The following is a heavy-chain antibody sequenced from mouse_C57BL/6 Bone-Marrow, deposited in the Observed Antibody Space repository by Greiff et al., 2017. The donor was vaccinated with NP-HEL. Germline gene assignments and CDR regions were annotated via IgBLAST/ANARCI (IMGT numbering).Heavy chain of an antibody. CDR2: IYPGNSDT. V-gene: IGHV1-5*01. CDR1: GYTFTSYW. D-gene: IGHD1-1*01. Sequence: VQLQQSGTVLARPGASVKMSCKTSGYTFTSYWMHWVKQRPGQGLEWIGAIYPGNSDTSYNQKVKGKAKLTAVTSASTAYLELSSLTNDDSAVYYCTTITTVVAPGWGQGTTLTVSS. CDR3: TTITTVVAPG. J-gene: IGHJ2*01.